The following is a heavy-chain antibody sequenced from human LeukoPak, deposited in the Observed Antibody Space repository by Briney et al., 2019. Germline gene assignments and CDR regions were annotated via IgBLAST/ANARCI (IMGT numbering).Heavy chain of an antibody. CDR3: ARENPSGYYNRPIDY. CDR1: GASISSYY. CDR2: IYYSGSI. Sequence: SETQSLTCTVSGASISSYYWSWIRQPPGKGLEWIGDIYYSGSIKYNPSLKSRVTVSVDTSKNQFSLKLSSVTAADTAIYYCARENPSGYYNRPIDYWGQGTLVTVSS. D-gene: IGHD3-22*01. V-gene: IGHV4-59*01. J-gene: IGHJ4*02.